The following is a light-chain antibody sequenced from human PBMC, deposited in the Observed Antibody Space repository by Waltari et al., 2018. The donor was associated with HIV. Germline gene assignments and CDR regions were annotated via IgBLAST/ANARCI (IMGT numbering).Light chain of an antibody. J-gene: IGLJ2*01. CDR1: TGAVTSDHY. Sequence: QAVVTQEHSLTVSPGGTVTLTCDSSTGAVTSDHYPYWFQRTPGQAPRTLIYDTSNKHSWTPARFSGSLLGGKAALTLSGAQPEDEAEYYCLLSYGGARVFGGGTKLTVL. CDR2: DTS. V-gene: IGLV7-46*01. CDR3: LLSYGGARV.